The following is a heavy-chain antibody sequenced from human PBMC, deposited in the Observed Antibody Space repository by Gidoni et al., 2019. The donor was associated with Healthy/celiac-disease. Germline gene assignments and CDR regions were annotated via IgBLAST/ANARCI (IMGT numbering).Heavy chain of an antibody. D-gene: IGHD2-21*02. CDR3: ARDKAYCGGDCQQKREYYYYYGMDV. CDR2: IWYDGSNK. Sequence: QVQLVESGGGVVQPGRSLRLSCAASGFTFSSYGMHWVRQAPGKGLEWVAVIWYDGSNKYYADSVKGRFTISRDNSKNTLYLQMNSLRAEDTAVYYCARDKAYCGGDCQQKREYYYYYGMDVWGQGTTVTVSS. CDR1: GFTFSSYG. J-gene: IGHJ6*02. V-gene: IGHV3-33*08.